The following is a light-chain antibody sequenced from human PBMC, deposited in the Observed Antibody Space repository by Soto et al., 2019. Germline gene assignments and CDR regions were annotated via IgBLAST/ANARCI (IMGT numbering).Light chain of an antibody. J-gene: IGLJ3*02. CDR1: SSDVGTYNL. CDR3: CSYAGSSTWV. Sequence: QSALTQPASVSGSPGQSITISCTGTSSDVGTYNLVSWYQHYPGKAPKLTIYEGTKRPSGISNRFSASKSGSTASLTISGLQAEDEGDYYCCSYAGSSTWVFGGGTKLTVL. CDR2: EGT. V-gene: IGLV2-23*01.